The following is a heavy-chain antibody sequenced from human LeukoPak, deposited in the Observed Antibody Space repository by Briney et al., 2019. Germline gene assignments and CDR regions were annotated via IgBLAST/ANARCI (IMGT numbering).Heavy chain of an antibody. J-gene: IGHJ4*02. CDR3: ARIRREMATTSFDY. CDR2: IYYSGST. D-gene: IGHD5-24*01. V-gene: IGHV4-30-4*02. Sequence: SETLSLTCTVSGGSISSGDYYWSWIRQPPGKGLEWIGYIYYSGSTYYNPSLKSRVTISVDTSKNQFSLKLSSVTAADTAVYYCARIRREMATTSFDYWGQGTLVTVSS. CDR1: GGSISSGDYY.